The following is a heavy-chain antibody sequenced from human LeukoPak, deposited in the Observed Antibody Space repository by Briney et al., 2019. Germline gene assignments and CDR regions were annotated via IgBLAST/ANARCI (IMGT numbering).Heavy chain of an antibody. V-gene: IGHV4-34*01. J-gene: IGHJ6*03. CDR3: ARAGREGGGNSPYYYYYYMDV. D-gene: IGHD4-23*01. Sequence: TSETLSLTCAVYGGSFSGYYWSWIRQPPGKGLEWIGEINHSGSTNYNPSLKSRVTISVDTSKNQFSLKLSSVTAADTAVYYCARAGREGGGNSPYYYYYYMDVWGKGTTVTVSS. CDR2: INHSGST. CDR1: GGSFSGYY.